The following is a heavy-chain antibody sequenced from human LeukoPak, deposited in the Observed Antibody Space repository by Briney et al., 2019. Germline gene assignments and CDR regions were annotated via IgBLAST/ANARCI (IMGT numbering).Heavy chain of an antibody. J-gene: IGHJ4*02. D-gene: IGHD1-1*01. CDR2: ISGSGGST. CDR1: GFTFSSYA. CDR3: AKDHSPTY. Sequence: GGSLRFSCAASGFTFSSYAMSWVRQAPGKGLEWVSGISGSGGSTYYADSVKGRFAISRDNSKNTLYMQMNSLRVEDTAVYYCAKDHSPTYWGQGTLVTVSS. V-gene: IGHV3-23*01.